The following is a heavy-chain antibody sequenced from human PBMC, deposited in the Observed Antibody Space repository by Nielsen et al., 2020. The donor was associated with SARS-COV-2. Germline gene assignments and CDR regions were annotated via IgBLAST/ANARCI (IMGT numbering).Heavy chain of an antibody. V-gene: IGHV4-61*02. CDR3: AVLDVYHWYFDI. D-gene: IGHD3-10*02. Sequence: CTVPGASISSDNYNWSWMRQPAGKGLEWIGRIFISGSTNYNPSIASRVTISVDTSKNQFSLKLSSVTAADTAVYYCAVLDVYHWYFDIWGRGALVTVSS. J-gene: IGHJ2*01. CDR2: IFISGST. CDR1: GASISSDNYN.